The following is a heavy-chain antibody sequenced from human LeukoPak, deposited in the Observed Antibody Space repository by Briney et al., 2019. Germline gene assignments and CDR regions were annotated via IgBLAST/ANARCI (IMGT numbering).Heavy chain of an antibody. D-gene: IGHD6-13*01. CDR3: ASDRNPGSWYFY. V-gene: IGHV4-59*08. CDR2: IQYSGGT. Sequence: SETLSLTCTVSGGSISSFYWSWIRQSPGKGLEWIGYIQYSGGTNYNPSLKSRVTISLDTSKNQFSLRLNSVTAADTAVYYCASDRNPGSWYFYWGQGTLVTVSS. J-gene: IGHJ4*02. CDR1: GGSISSFY.